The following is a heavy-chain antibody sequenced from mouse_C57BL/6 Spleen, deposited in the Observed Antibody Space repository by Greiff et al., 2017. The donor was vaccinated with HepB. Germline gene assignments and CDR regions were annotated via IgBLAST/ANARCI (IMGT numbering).Heavy chain of an antibody. CDR3: ARWGWLLDY. CDR1: GYTFTDYY. V-gene: IGHV1-19*01. Sequence: DVKLQESGPVLVKPGASVKMSCKASGYTFTDYYMNWVKQSHGKSLEWIGVINPYNGGTSYNQKFKGKATLTVDKSSSTAYMELNSLTSEDSAVYYCARWGWLLDYWGQGTTLTVSS. CDR2: INPYNGGT. D-gene: IGHD2-3*01. J-gene: IGHJ2*01.